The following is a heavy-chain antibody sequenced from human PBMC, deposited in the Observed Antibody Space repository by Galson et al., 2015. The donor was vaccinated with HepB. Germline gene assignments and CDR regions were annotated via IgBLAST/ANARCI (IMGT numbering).Heavy chain of an antibody. CDR1: GFTFDDYA. V-gene: IGHV3-9*01. CDR3: AKGVSVPRIVPAAISYEAFDI. Sequence: SLRLSCAASGFTFDDYAMHWVRQAPGKGLEWVSGISWNSGSIGYADSVKGRFTISRDNAKNSLYLQMNSLRAEDTALYYCAKGVSVPRIVPAAISYEAFDIWGQGTMVTVSS. J-gene: IGHJ3*02. CDR2: ISWNSGSI. D-gene: IGHD2-2*01.